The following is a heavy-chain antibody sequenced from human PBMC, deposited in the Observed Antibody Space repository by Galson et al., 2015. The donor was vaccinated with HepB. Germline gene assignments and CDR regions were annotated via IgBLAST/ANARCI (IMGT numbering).Heavy chain of an antibody. D-gene: IGHD6-13*01. V-gene: IGHV3-23*01. CDR3: AKGVMGIRWSRDYFDY. CDR2: ISGSGGST. CDR1: GFTFSSYA. Sequence: SLRLSCAASGFTFSSYAMSWVRQAPGKGLEWVSAISGSGGSTYYADSVKGRFTISRDNSKNTLYLQMNSLRAEDTAVYYCAKGVMGIRWSRDYFDYWGQGTLVTVSS. J-gene: IGHJ4*02.